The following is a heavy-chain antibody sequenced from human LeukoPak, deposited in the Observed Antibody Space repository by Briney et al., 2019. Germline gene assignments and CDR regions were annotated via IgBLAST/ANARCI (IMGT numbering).Heavy chain of an antibody. CDR1: GGSVSSGSYY. D-gene: IGHD1-26*01. CDR2: IYYSGST. Sequence: SETLSLTCTVSGGSVSSGSYYWNWIRQPPGKGLEWIGYIYYSGSTNYTPSLKRRVNISVATSKNQSSLTLSSVTAAHTAVYYCARDRGGRYGEPPYGMDVCGQGNTVTVSS. J-gene: IGHJ6*02. CDR3: ARDRGGRYGEPPYGMDV. V-gene: IGHV4-61*01.